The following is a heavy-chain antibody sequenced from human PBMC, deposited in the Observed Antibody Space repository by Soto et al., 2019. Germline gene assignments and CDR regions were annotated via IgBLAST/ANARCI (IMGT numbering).Heavy chain of an antibody. J-gene: IGHJ4*02. CDR3: ARAPNDFWTPYYFDY. V-gene: IGHV4-59*01. Sequence: PSETLSLTCTFSGCSISSYYWSWIRQPPGKGLEWIGYIYYSGSTNYNPSLKSRVTISVDTSKNQFSLKLSSVTAADTAVYYCARAPNDFWTPYYFDYWGQGTLVTVSS. D-gene: IGHD3-3*01. CDR2: IYYSGST. CDR1: GCSISSYY.